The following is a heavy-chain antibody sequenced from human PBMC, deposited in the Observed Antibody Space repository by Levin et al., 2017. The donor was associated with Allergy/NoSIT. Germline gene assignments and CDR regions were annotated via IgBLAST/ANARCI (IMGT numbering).Heavy chain of an antibody. V-gene: IGHV4-39*07. Sequence: SETLSLTCTVSGGSISSSSYYWGWIRQPPGKGLEWIGSIYYSGSTFYNPSLKSRVTISVDASKNQFSLKLSSVTAADTAVYYCARDFLPYYYDSTVYYGLRLDPWGQGTLVTVSS. CDR1: GGSISSSSYY. CDR2: IYYSGST. D-gene: IGHD3-22*01. CDR3: ARDFLPYYYDSTVYYGLRLDP. J-gene: IGHJ5*02.